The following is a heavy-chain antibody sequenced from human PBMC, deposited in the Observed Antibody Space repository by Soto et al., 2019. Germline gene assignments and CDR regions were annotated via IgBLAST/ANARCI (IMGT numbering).Heavy chain of an antibody. V-gene: IGHV3-33*01. J-gene: IGHJ4*02. CDR3: ARDRLQIEAGYDIYFDY. CDR1: GFTFSSYG. D-gene: IGHD5-12*01. Sequence: QVQLVESGGGVVQPGRSLRLSCAASGFTFSSYGMHWVRQAPGKGLEWVAVIWYDGSNKYYADSVKGRFTISRDNSKNPLYLQMSSLSAEDTAVYYCARDRLQIEAGYDIYFDYWGQGTLVTVSS. CDR2: IWYDGSNK.